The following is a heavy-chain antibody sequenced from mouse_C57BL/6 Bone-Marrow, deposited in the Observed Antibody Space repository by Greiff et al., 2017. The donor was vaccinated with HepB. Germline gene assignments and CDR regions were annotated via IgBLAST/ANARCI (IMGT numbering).Heavy chain of an antibody. V-gene: IGHV1-15*01. CDR1: GYTFTDYE. D-gene: IGHD2-3*01. CDR3: TRSDDGYYRYWFAY. J-gene: IGHJ3*01. CDR2: IDPETGGT. Sequence: VHLVESGAELVRPGASVTLSCKASGYTFTDYEMHWVKQTPVHGLEWIGAIDPETGGTAYNQKFKGKAILTADKSSSTAYMELRSLTSKDSAVYYCTRSDDGYYRYWFAYWGQGTLVTVSA.